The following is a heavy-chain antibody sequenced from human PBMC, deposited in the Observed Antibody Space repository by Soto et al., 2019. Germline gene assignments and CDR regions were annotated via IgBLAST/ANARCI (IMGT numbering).Heavy chain of an antibody. CDR3: ARERGGLSGADV. V-gene: IGHV3-48*03. Sequence: GGSLRLSCAGSGFTLSSYEMNWVRQAPGKGLEWVSYISTGGSSIYYADSVKGRFTIARDNGKNSVYLQMSSLRAEDTATHYCARERGGLSGADVWGQGXTVTVYS. D-gene: IGHD1-26*01. CDR1: GFTLSSYE. CDR2: ISTGGSSI. J-gene: IGHJ6*02.